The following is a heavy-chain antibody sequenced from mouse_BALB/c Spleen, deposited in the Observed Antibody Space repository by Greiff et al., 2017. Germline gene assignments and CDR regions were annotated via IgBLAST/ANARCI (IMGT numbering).Heavy chain of an antibody. J-gene: IGHJ1*01. D-gene: IGHD2-1*01. CDR2: ILPGSGST. CDR1: GYTFSSYW. Sequence: VQLQQSGAELMKPGASVKISCKATGYTFSSYWIEWVKQRPGHGLEWIGEILPGSGSTNYNEKFKGKATFTADTSSNTAYMQLSSLTSEDSAVYYCARGWGNYSYWYFDVWGAGTTVTVSS. V-gene: IGHV1-9*01. CDR3: ARGWGNYSYWYFDV.